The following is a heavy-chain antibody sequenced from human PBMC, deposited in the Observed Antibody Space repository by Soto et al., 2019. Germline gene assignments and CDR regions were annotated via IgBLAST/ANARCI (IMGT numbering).Heavy chain of an antibody. CDR3: ARFFGGAVAVTGATLYYYYYGMAV. D-gene: IGHD6-19*01. CDR1: GFTFSSYS. V-gene: IGHV3-21*01. CDR2: ISSSSSYI. Sequence: PGGSLILSCAASGFTFSSYSMNWVRQAPGKGLEWVSSISSSSSYIYYADSVKGRFTISRDNAKNSLYLQMNSLRAEDTAVYYCARFFGGAVAVTGATLYYYYYGMAVWGQGTTGTVSS. J-gene: IGHJ6*02.